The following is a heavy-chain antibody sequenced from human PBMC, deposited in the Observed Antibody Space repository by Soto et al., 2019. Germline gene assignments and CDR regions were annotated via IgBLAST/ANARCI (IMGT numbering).Heavy chain of an antibody. Sequence: SGPTLVNPTETLTLTCTVSGFSLSNARMGVSWIRQPPGKALEWLAHIFSNDEKSYSTSLKSRLTISKDTSKSQVVLTMTNMDPVDTATYYCARIMVRGVTGGPLFFDYWGQGTLVTVSS. CDR1: GFSLSNARMG. CDR3: ARIMVRGVTGGPLFFDY. J-gene: IGHJ4*02. CDR2: IFSNDEK. D-gene: IGHD3-10*01. V-gene: IGHV2-26*01.